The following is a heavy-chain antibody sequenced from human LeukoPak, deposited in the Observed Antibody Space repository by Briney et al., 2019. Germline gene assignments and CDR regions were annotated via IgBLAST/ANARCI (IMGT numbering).Heavy chain of an antibody. CDR1: GYTFTGYY. CDR2: INPNSGGT. V-gene: IGHV1-2*02. Sequence: ASVKVSCKASGYTFTGYYMHWVRQAPGQGLEWMGWINPNSGGTNYAQKFQGRVTMTRDTSISTAYMELSRLRSDDTAVYYCASGAKITMVRGVTITLQDYWGQGTLVTVSS. J-gene: IGHJ4*02. D-gene: IGHD3-10*01. CDR3: ASGAKITMVRGVTITLQDY.